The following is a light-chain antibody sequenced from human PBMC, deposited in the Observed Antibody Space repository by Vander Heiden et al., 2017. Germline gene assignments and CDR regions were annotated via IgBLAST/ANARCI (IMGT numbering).Light chain of an antibody. Sequence: SYVLTQAPSVSVAPGQTAGITSGGNNIGTKSVNWYQQEPGQAPVLVVYDDSDRPSGIPERFSGSNSGNTATLTISRVEAGEEADYYCQVWDSSSDHWVFGGGTKLSVL. J-gene: IGLJ3*02. V-gene: IGLV3-21*02. CDR1: NIGTKS. CDR3: QVWDSSSDHWV. CDR2: DDS.